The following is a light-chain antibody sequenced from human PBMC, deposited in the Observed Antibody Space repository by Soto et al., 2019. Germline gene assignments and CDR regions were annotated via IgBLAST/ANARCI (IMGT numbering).Light chain of an antibody. J-gene: IGKJ5*01. CDR3: QQYHSSSIT. Sequence: VVLTQSPATLSLSPGERATLSCRASQSVSNYLAWYQQKPGQAPRLLIYDTSIRATGIPARFSGSGSGTDFTLTISSLEPDDFATYYCQQYHSSSITFGQGTRLEIK. CDR1: QSVSNY. CDR2: DTS. V-gene: IGKV3-11*01.